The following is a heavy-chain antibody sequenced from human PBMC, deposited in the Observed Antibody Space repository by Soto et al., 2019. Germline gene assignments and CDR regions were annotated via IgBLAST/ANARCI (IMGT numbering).Heavy chain of an antibody. CDR3: ASDSSSGYNWFDP. J-gene: IGHJ5*02. D-gene: IGHD6-13*01. V-gene: IGHV4-4*02. Sequence: PSETLSLTCAVSGGSISSSNWWSWVRQPPGKGLEWIGEIYHSGSTNYNPSLKSRVTISVDKSKNQFSLKLSSVTAADTAVYYCASDSSSGYNWFDPWGQGTLVNVSS. CDR1: GGSISSSNW. CDR2: IYHSGST.